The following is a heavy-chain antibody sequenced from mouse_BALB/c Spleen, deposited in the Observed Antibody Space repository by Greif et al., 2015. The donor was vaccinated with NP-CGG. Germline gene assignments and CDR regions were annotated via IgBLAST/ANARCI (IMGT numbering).Heavy chain of an antibody. CDR2: IWRGGST. J-gene: IGHJ3*01. D-gene: IGHD1-1*01. Sequence: QVQLQQPGPGLVQPSQSLSITCTVSGFPLTSYGVHWVRQSPGKGLEWLGVIWRGGSTDYNAAFMSRLSITKDNSKSQVFFKMNSLQADDTAIYYCAKNEGDYYGFAYWGQGTLVTVSA. CDR1: GFPLTSYG. CDR3: AKNEGDYYGFAY. V-gene: IGHV2-5*01.